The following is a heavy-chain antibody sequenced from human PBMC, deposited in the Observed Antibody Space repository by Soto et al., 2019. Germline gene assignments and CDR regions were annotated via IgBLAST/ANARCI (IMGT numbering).Heavy chain of an antibody. CDR1: GGTLSDYA. Sequence: QVQLVQSGAEVKTPRSSVKVSCKASGGTLSDYANSWVRQAPGQGLEWMGGIMPTVDSANYAQNFQGRLTISADESTSTANLELSSLRSDDTAVYYCAVAAVREIMAQESSGMAVWGQGTTVIVSS. D-gene: IGHD3-10*01. CDR2: IMPTVDSA. J-gene: IGHJ6*02. CDR3: AVAAVREIMAQESSGMAV. V-gene: IGHV1-69*01.